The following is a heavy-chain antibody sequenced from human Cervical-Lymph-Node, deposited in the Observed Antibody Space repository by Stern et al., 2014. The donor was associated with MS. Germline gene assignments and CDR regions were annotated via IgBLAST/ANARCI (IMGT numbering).Heavy chain of an antibody. D-gene: IGHD5-12*01. V-gene: IGHV4-31*02. CDR1: GASIGSGGSF. Sequence: QLQLQESGPGLVQPSQTLSLTCTVSGASIGSGGSFWTWIRQHPGKGPAWIGHIYYSGSTYYNPPLKSRVTMSVDTSTNHFPLKLSSVTAADTAVYYCARQMGSGYDPTFDYWGQGALVTVSS. CDR3: ARQMGSGYDPTFDY. CDR2: IYYSGST. J-gene: IGHJ4*02.